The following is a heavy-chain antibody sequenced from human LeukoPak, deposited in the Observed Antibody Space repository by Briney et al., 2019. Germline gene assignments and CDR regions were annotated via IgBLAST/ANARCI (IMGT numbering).Heavy chain of an antibody. V-gene: IGHV3-33*06. J-gene: IGHJ4*02. CDR1: GFTFSSYG. CDR3: AKAEPRDSPTGARDY. CDR2: IWYDGSNK. D-gene: IGHD1-14*01. Sequence: PGRSLRLSCAASGFTFSSYGMHWVRQAPGKGLEWVAVIWYDGSNKYYADSVKGRFTISRDNSKNTLYLQMNSLRAEDTAVYYCAKAEPRDSPTGARDYWGQGTLVTVSS.